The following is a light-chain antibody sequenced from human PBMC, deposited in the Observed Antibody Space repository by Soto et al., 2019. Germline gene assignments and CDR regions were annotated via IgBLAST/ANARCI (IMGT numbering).Light chain of an antibody. CDR1: QSVSSRY. J-gene: IGKJ1*01. V-gene: IGKV3-20*01. CDR3: QHRSNPPPMWT. Sequence: ESVLTQSPGTLSLSPGERATLSCRASQSVSSRYLAWYQQKPGQAPRLLIYGASSRATVIPDRFSGSGSGTDFTLTISSLESEYFAVNSCQHRSNPPPMWTFGQGTKVEIK. CDR2: GAS.